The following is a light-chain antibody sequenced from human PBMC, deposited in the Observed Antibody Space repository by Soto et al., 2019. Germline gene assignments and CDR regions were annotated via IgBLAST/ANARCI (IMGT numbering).Light chain of an antibody. CDR1: QTISSW. V-gene: IGKV1-5*03. CDR2: KAY. Sequence: DIQMTQSPSALSRSLGDIGTITCRASQTISSWLAWYQQKPGKAPKLLIYKAYTLKSGVPSRFSGSGSGTEFTLTISSLQPDDFATYYCQHYNSYSEAFGQGTKVDIK. CDR3: QHYNSYSEA. J-gene: IGKJ1*01.